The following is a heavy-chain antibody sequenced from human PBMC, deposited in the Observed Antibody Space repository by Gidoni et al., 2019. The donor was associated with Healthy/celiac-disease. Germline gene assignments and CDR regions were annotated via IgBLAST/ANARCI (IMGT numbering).Heavy chain of an antibody. CDR2: IIPILGIA. D-gene: IGHD5-12*01. J-gene: IGHJ6*02. Sequence: KKPGSSVKVSCKASGGTFSSYAISWVRQAPGQGLEWMGRIIPILGIANYAQKFQGRVTITADKSTSTAYMELSSLRSEDTAVYYCARDSRWLQGYYYYGMDVWGQGTTVTVSS. V-gene: IGHV1-69*04. CDR1: GGTFSSYA. CDR3: ARDSRWLQGYYYYGMDV.